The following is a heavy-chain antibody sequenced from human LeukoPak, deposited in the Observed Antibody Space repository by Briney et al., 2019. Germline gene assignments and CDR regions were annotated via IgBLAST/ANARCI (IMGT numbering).Heavy chain of an antibody. CDR1: GGSISTSSYY. CDR3: AKSPYGSGSVFDI. D-gene: IGHD3-10*01. Sequence: TSETLSLTCTVSGGSISTSSYYWGWIRQFPGKGLEWLGYLYDSGSTYYNPSLKSRVSISVDTSRSQLSLNLRSVTAADTAVYYCAKSPYGSGSVFDIWGQGTMVTVSS. CDR2: LYDSGST. J-gene: IGHJ3*02. V-gene: IGHV4-39*01.